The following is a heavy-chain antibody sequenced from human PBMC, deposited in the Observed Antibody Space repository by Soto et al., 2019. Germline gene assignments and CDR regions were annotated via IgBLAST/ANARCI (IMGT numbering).Heavy chain of an antibody. CDR1: GHSLTELS. CDR2: FDRGDGET. D-gene: IGHD1-1*01. Sequence: GASVKVSCKVSGHSLTELSMHWVRQAPGKGLEWVGGFDRGDGETMYAQKLQGRVTMTEDSSTDTVYMELRSLRSEDTAIYYCATDPERGYYAMDVWGQGTAVTVSS. J-gene: IGHJ6*02. V-gene: IGHV1-24*01. CDR3: ATDPERGYYAMDV.